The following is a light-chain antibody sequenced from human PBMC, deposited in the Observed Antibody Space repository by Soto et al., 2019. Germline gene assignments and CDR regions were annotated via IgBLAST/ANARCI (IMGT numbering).Light chain of an antibody. CDR2: ENN. CDR3: GTWDSSLSAGYV. CDR1: SSNIGNSY. J-gene: IGLJ1*01. Sequence: QSVLTQPPSVSAAPGQKVTISCSGSSSNIGNSYVSWYQQLPGTAPKLLIYENNRRPSGIPDRFSGSKSGTSATLGITGRQTGDEADYYCGTWDSSLSAGYVFGTGTKVTVL. V-gene: IGLV1-51*02.